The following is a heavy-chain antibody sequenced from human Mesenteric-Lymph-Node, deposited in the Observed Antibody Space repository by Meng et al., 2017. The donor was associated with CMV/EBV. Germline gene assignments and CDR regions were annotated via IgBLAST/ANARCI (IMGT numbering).Heavy chain of an antibody. CDR1: GFTCSSYS. D-gene: IGHD3-3*01. CDR3: ARESGSSDFWSGYYREGVDY. Sequence: GESLKISCAASGFTCSSYSMNWVRQAPGKGLEWVSSISSRSSYIYYADSVKGRFTISRDNAKNSLYLQMNSLRAEDTAVYYCARESGSSDFWSGYYREGVDYWGQGTLVTVSS. J-gene: IGHJ4*02. V-gene: IGHV3-21*01. CDR2: ISSRSSYI.